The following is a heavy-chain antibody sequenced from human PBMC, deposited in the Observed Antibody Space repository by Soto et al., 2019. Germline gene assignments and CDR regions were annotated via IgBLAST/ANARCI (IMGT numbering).Heavy chain of an antibody. V-gene: IGHV3-66*01. D-gene: IGHD1-7*01. Sequence: DVQVVESGGGLVLPGGSLRLSCAATRFTVSTSRDSWFRQAPGKGLEWVSVIYSGGNTYYADSVKGRFTISRDNSQDTLYIQMNSLSAQDTAVYYCARERRGDGNAELWGQGTLVTVSS. CDR1: RFTVSTSR. J-gene: IGHJ4*02. CDR3: ARERRGDGNAEL. CDR2: IYSGGNT.